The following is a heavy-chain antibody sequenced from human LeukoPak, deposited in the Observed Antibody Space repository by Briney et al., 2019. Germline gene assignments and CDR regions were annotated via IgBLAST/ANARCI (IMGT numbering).Heavy chain of an antibody. D-gene: IGHD1-1*01. Sequence: RSGGSLRLSCAASGFTFSSYWMHWVRQAPGKGLEWVSSISSSGSDIYYADSVKGRFTISRDNAKNSLYLQMNSLRDEDTAVYYCARVHLGSLYFDYWGPGTLVTVSS. CDR2: ISSSGSDI. J-gene: IGHJ4*02. CDR1: GFTFSSYW. V-gene: IGHV3-21*01. CDR3: ARVHLGSLYFDY.